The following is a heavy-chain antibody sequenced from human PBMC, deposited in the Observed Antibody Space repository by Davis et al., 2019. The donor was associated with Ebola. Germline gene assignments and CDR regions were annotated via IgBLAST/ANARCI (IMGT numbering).Heavy chain of an antibody. CDR3: ARSFIIPYFDY. V-gene: IGHV4-34*01. CDR2: INHSGST. Sequence: SETLSLTCAVYRGPFSGYYWSWIRQPPGKGLEWIGEINHSGSTNYNPSLKSRVTISVDTSKNQFSLKLSSVTAADTAVYYCARSFIIPYFDYWGQGTLVTVSS. J-gene: IGHJ4*02. D-gene: IGHD3-10*01. CDR1: RGPFSGYY.